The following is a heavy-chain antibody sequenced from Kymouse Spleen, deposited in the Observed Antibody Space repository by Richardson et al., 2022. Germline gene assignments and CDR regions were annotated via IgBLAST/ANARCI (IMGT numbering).Heavy chain of an antibody. V-gene: IGHV4-34*01. D-gene: IGHD6-6*01. J-gene: IGHJ5*02. CDR2: INHSGST. CDR1: GGSFSGYY. CDR3: ARGCSSSNWFDP. Sequence: QVQLQQWGAGLLKPSETLSLTCAVYGGSFSGYYWSWIRQPPGKGLEWIGEINHSGSTNYNPSLKSRVTISVDTSKNQFSLKLSSVTAADTAVYYCARGCSSSNWFDPWGQGTLVTVSS.